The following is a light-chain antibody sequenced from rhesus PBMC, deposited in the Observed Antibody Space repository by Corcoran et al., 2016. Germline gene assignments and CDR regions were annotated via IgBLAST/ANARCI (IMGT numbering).Light chain of an antibody. CDR1: QSISSW. V-gene: IGKV1-22*01. CDR3: QQYSSSPLT. J-gene: IGKJ1*01. CDR2: KAS. Sequence: DIQMTQSPSSLSASVGDTVTITCRASQSISSWLAWYQQKPGKAPKLLIYKASRLPSGVPSRFSGSGSGTDFTLTSSSLQAADFATYYFQQYSSSPLTFGHGTKVEIK.